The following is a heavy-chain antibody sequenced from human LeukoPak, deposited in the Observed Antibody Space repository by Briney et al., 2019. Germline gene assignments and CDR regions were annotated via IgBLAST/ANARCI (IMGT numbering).Heavy chain of an antibody. Sequence: SETLSLTCSVSGYSISSGYYWGWIRQPPGQGLEWIGSIHHSGSAYYKASLKSRVTISVDTSRTQFSMKLSSVTAATTAVYHCASLPHCPGGECRDGGIHIDYWGQGTLVTVSS. D-gene: IGHD2-8*02. J-gene: IGHJ4*02. CDR1: GYSISSGYY. CDR3: ASLPHCPGGECRDGGIHIDY. CDR2: IHHSGSA. V-gene: IGHV4-38-2*02.